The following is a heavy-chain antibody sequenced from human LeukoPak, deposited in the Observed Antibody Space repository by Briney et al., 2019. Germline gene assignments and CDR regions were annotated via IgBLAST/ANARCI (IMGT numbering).Heavy chain of an antibody. D-gene: IGHD5-12*01. Sequence: QTGGSLRLSCAASGFTFSDHYMDWVRQAPGKGLEWVARIRNKANSYTTEYAASVKGRFTIARDDSKTSLFLQMNSLKTEDTAVYYCARWGHTSGYDWVGGFPYYFDYWGQGTLVTVSS. CDR1: GFTFSDHY. J-gene: IGHJ4*02. V-gene: IGHV3-72*01. CDR2: IRNKANSYTT. CDR3: ARWGHTSGYDWVGGFPYYFDY.